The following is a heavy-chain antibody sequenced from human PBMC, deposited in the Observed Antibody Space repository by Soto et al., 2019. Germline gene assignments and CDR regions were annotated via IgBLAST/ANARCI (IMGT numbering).Heavy chain of an antibody. D-gene: IGHD3-16*01. CDR3: ARGGAPIDY. V-gene: IGHV1-18*01. CDR2: ISAYNGNT. J-gene: IGHJ4*02. Sequence: QVQLVQSGAEVKKPGASVKVSCKTSGYTFTNFGLSWVRQAPGQGLEWMGWISAYNGNTNYAQNFQGRVTITTDTSTIPAYIELRSVISDDAAVECYARGGAPIDYWGQGTLVTVSS. CDR1: GYTFTNFG.